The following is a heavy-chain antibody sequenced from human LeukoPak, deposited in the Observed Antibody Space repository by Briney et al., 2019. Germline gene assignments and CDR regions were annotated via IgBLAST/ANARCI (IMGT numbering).Heavy chain of an antibody. CDR2: INTNTGNP. D-gene: IGHD5-24*01. Sequence: VASVKVSCKASGYTFTSYAMNWVRQAPGQGLEWMGWINTNTGNPTYAQGFTGRFVFSLDTSVSTAYLQISSLKAEDTAVYYCARDLRWLQLLVLDYWGQGTLVTVTS. CDR3: ARDLRWLQLLVLDY. V-gene: IGHV7-4-1*02. CDR1: GYTFTSYA. J-gene: IGHJ4*02.